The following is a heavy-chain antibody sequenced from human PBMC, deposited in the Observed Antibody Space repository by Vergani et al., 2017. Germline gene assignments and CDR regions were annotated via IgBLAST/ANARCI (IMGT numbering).Heavy chain of an antibody. D-gene: IGHD2-15*01. CDR1: GFTFSDYY. J-gene: IGHJ4*02. V-gene: IGHV3-11*01. CDR2: ISSSGSTM. Sequence: QVQLVESGGGLVKPGGSLRLSCAASGFTFSDYYMSWIRQAPGKGLEWVSYISSSGSTMYYADSVKGRFTISKDNSKNTLFLQMNSLRAEDTAVYYCAKDRSGGSCYDYWGQGTLVTVSS. CDR3: AKDRSGGSCYDY.